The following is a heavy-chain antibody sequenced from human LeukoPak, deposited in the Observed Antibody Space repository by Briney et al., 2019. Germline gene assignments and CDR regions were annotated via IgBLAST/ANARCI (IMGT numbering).Heavy chain of an antibody. D-gene: IGHD4-17*01. CDR1: GYTFTRYY. Sequence: ASVKVSCKASGYTFTRYYMHWVRQAPGQGLEWMGIMNPSGGSTNYAQKFQGRVTMTRDTSTSTVYMELSSLRSDDTAVYFCAREPYGDYVGPGDYWGQGTLVTVSS. V-gene: IGHV1-46*01. J-gene: IGHJ4*02. CDR2: MNPSGGST. CDR3: AREPYGDYVGPGDY.